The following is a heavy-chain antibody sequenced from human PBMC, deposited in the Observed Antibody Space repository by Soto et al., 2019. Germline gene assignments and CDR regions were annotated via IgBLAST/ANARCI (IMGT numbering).Heavy chain of an antibody. CDR3: ARDADASGWYHYGMDV. CDR1: GFTLSTYW. D-gene: IGHD6-19*01. Sequence: GGSLRLSCAASGFTLSTYWMNWVRQAPGKGLEWVANIKKDGSEKYYVDSVKGRFITSRDNAKNSLYLQMNYLRAEDTAVYYCARDADASGWYHYGMDVWGQGTMVTVSS. J-gene: IGHJ6*02. CDR2: IKKDGSEK. V-gene: IGHV3-7*01.